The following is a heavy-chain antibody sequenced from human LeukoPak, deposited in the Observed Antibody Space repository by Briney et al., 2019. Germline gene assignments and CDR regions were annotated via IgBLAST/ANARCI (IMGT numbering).Heavy chain of an antibody. Sequence: GGSLRLSCAASGFTFSWYWMNWVRQAPGKGLEWVANIKEDGSEKYYVDSVKGRFTISRDNAKNSLYLQMNSLRAEDTAVYYCARDVHSIAAAGTRYFDYWGQGTLVTVSS. CDR3: ARDVHSIAAAGTRYFDY. CDR2: IKEDGSEK. D-gene: IGHD6-13*01. J-gene: IGHJ4*02. V-gene: IGHV3-7*01. CDR1: GFTFSWYW.